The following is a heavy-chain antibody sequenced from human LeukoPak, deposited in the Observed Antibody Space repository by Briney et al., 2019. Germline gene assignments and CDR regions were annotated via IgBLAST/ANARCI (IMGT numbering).Heavy chain of an antibody. V-gene: IGHV3-53*01. J-gene: IGHJ3*02. CDR2: MYRAGNI. CDR1: GFTVSSTD. Sequence: GGSLRLSCLVSGFTVSSTDMTWVRQIPGKGLDCVSFMYRAGNIYYSDSVRGRFNMSRDISQKVVYLEINNLRAEDTAVYYCAAGGLTTQRHAFEIWGHGTVVTASS. D-gene: IGHD4-11*01. CDR3: AAGGLTTQRHAFEI.